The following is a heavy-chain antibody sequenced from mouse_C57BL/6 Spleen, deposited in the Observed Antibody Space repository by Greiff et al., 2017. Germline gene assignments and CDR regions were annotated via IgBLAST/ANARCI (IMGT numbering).Heavy chain of an antibody. V-gene: IGHV7-3*01. J-gene: IGHJ3*01. CDR1: GFTFTDYY. CDR3: ARSYDYDRRAWFAY. Sequence: EVMLVESGGGLVQPGGSLSLSCAASGFTFTDYYMSWVRPPPGKALEWLGFIRNKANGYTTEYSASVKGRFTIARDNSQSILYLQMDALRAEDSATYYCARSYDYDRRAWFAYWGQGTLVTVSA. D-gene: IGHD2-4*01. CDR2: IRNKANGYTT.